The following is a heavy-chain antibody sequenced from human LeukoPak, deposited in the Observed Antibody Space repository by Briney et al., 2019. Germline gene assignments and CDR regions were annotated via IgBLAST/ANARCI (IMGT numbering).Heavy chain of an antibody. CDR1: GFSFTDYG. CDR2: ISYNGNNR. CDR3: AKGDSGSYAVDY. V-gene: IGHV3-30*18. Sequence: GGSLRLSCVASGFSFTDYGIHWVRRAPGKGLEWVAVISYNGNNRYYADSVKGRFTISRDNSKNTLYLQMNSLRAEDTAIYYCAKGDSGSYAVDYWGQGTLVTVSS. D-gene: IGHD1-26*01. J-gene: IGHJ4*02.